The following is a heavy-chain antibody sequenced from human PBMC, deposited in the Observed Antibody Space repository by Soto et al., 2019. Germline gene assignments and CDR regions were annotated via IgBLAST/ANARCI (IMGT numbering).Heavy chain of an antibody. J-gene: IGHJ6*02. V-gene: IGHV4-30-2*06. D-gene: IGHD3-10*01. CDR2: IYPTGST. CDR1: GGSISSGGYS. Sequence: QLQLRESGSGLVKPSETLSLTCTVSGGSISSGGYSWSWIRQSPEKGLEWLWCIYPTGSTYYHPYLKSRVTISIDTSRNQFSLNLTSVTAADTAVYYCARAPPGPSPPWVLWGQGTTVTVSS. CDR3: ARAPPGPSPPWVL.